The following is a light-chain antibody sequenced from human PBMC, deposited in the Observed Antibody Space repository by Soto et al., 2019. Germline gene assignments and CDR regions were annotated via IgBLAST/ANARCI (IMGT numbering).Light chain of an antibody. J-gene: IGLJ1*01. Sequence: QSVLTQPPSVSAAPGQSVAISCSGTFSNIGTNYVSWYQVLPGSAPKLLIYENHKRPSEIFARFSASKSGTSATLAITGFQTGDEADYYCGSWDSSLSAYVLGTGTKVTVL. CDR3: GSWDSSLSAYV. CDR2: ENH. V-gene: IGLV1-51*01. CDR1: FSNIGTNY.